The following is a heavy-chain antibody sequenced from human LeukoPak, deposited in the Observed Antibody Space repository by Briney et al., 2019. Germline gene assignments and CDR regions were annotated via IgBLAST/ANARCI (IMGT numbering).Heavy chain of an antibody. Sequence: GGSLRLSCAASGFTFSSYSMNWVRQAPGKGLEWVSYISSSSSTIYYADSVKGRFTISRDNAKNSLYLQMNSLRAEDTAVYYCARGAGIAARPQMYYFDYWGQGALVTVSS. V-gene: IGHV3-48*04. CDR2: ISSSSSTI. J-gene: IGHJ4*02. CDR3: ARGAGIAARPQMYYFDY. CDR1: GFTFSSYS. D-gene: IGHD6-6*01.